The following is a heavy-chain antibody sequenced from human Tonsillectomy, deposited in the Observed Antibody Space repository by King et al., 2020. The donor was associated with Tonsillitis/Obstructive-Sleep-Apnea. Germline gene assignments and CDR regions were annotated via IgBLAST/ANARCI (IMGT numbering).Heavy chain of an antibody. D-gene: IGHD1-7*01. CDR3: ASGTTGRLDAFDI. CDR1: GFTFSSYA. J-gene: IGHJ3*02. Sequence: VQLVESGGGLVQPGGSLRLSCAASGFTFSSYAMSWVRQAPGKGLEWVSAISGSGGSTYYADSVKGRFTISRDNSKNTLYLQMNSLRAEDTAVYYCASGTTGRLDAFDIWGQATMVTVSS. V-gene: IGHV3-23*04. CDR2: ISGSGGST.